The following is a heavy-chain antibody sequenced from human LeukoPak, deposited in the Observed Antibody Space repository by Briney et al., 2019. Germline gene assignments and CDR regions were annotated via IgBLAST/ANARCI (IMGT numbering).Heavy chain of an antibody. CDR1: GFTFSNYA. D-gene: IGHD1-26*01. V-gene: IGHV3-23*01. CDR3: AKWGHNGSYYDY. CDR2: ISVSGGNT. J-gene: IGHJ4*02. Sequence: GGSLRLYCAASGFTFSNYAMSWVRQAPGKGLEWVSSISVSGGNTYHADSVKGRFTISRDNSKNTLDLQMNSLRAEDTAVYYCAKWGHNGSYYDYWGQGTLVTVSS.